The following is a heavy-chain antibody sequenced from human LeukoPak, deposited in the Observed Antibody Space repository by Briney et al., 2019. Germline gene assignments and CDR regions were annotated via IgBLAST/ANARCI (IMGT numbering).Heavy chain of an antibody. J-gene: IGHJ6*02. D-gene: IGHD2-15*01. CDR2: FDPEDGET. Sequence: ASVKVSCKVSGYTLTELSMHWVRQAPGKGLEWMGGFDPEDGETIYAQKFQGRVSLTTDTSTSTAYMELRSLRSDDTAVYYCASGEVGVVYRAGGRYYYYYHAMDVWGQGTTVTVSS. V-gene: IGHV1-24*01. CDR3: ASGEVGVVYRAGGRYYYYYHAMDV. CDR1: GYTLTELS.